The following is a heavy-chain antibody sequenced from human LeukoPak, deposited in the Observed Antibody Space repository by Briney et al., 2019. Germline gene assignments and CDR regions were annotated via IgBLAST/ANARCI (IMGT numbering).Heavy chain of an antibody. CDR1: SGSFSGYF. Sequence: SETLSLTCAVYSGSFSGYFWSWIRQPPGKGLEWIGEINHSGSTNYNPSLKSRVTISVDTSKNQFSLKLNSVTAADTAVYYCARFLSDSSGWNADAFDIWGQGTMVTVSS. J-gene: IGHJ3*02. V-gene: IGHV4-34*01. CDR2: INHSGST. D-gene: IGHD6-19*01. CDR3: ARFLSDSSGWNADAFDI.